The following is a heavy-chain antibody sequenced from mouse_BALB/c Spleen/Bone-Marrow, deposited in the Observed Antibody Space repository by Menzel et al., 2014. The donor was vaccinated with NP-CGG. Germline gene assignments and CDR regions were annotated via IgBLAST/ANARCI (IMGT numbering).Heavy chain of an antibody. D-gene: IGHD1-1*01. CDR3: ARYYYGYYFDY. CDR2: IDPANGNT. CDR1: GFNIKDTY. Sequence: VQLQQSGAELVKPGASVKLSCTASGFNIKDTYMHWVKQRPEQGLEWIGRIDPANGNTKYDPKFQGKATITADTSSNTAYLQLSSLTSDDTAVYYCARYYYGYYFDYWGQGTTLTVSS. V-gene: IGHV14-3*02. J-gene: IGHJ2*01.